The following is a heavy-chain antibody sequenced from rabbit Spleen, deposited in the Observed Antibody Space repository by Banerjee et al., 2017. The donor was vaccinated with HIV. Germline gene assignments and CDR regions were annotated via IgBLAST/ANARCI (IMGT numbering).Heavy chain of an antibody. J-gene: IGHJ6*01. CDR2: IDPVFGAT. V-gene: IGHV1S47*01. D-gene: IGHD1-1*01. Sequence: QDQLVESGGGLVQPGGSLKLSCKASGFDRNTYGVSWVRQAPGKGLEWIAYIDPVFGATYYATWVNGRFTISSQNAQTTVSLQMTSLTAADTATYFCVRGASSSGYYSLWGPWTLVTVS. CDR3: VRGASSSGYYSL. CDR1: GFDRNTYG.